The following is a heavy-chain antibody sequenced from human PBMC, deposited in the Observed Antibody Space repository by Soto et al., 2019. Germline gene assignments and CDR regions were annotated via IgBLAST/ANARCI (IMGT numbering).Heavy chain of an antibody. J-gene: IGHJ5*02. CDR1: GGSISSSSYS. CDR2: IYYSGIT. V-gene: IGHV4-39*01. CDR3: ASQEDSYNWFDP. Sequence: SEKLAISSNFSGGSISSSSYSRGWIRQPPGKGLEWIGSIYYSGITYYNPSLKSRVTISVDTSKNQFSLKLSSVTAADTAVYYCASQEDSYNWFDPWGQGTMVTVSS.